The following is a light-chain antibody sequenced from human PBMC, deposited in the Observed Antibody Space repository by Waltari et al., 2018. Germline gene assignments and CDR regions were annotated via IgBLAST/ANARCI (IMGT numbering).Light chain of an antibody. CDR3: QEYNRYNPT. V-gene: IGKV1-5*03. CDR2: QAS. J-gene: IGKJ4*01. Sequence: DIQMTQSPYTLSASVGDRVTITCRAGQSISRGLAWYQQKPGKAPKLLIYQASTLQSGVPSRFSGSGSGTEFTLTINSLQPDDFATYYCQEYNRYNPTFGGGTKVEIK. CDR1: QSISRG.